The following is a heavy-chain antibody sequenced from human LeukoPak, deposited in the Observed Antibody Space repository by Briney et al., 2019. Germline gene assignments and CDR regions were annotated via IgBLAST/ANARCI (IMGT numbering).Heavy chain of an antibody. CDR1: GYTFTSND. D-gene: IGHD3-10*01. J-gene: IGHJ4*02. Sequence: ASVKVSCKASGYTFTSNDINWVRQATGQGLEWMGWMNPNSGNTGYAQKFQGRVTMTRNTSISTAYMELSSLRSEDTAVYYCARGYRSLSAMVRGVINYWGQGTLVTVSS. CDR3: ARGYRSLSAMVRGVINY. CDR2: MNPNSGNT. V-gene: IGHV1-8*02.